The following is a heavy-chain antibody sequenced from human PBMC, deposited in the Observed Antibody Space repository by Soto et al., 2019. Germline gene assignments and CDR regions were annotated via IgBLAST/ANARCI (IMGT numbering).Heavy chain of an antibody. CDR2: IWHDGSQK. CDR3: EGRDDPFHI. J-gene: IGHJ3*02. CDR1: GLTFSSYG. Sequence: QVQLVESGGGVVQPERSLRLSCTASGLTFSSYGIHWVRQAPGKGLEWVAVIWHDGSQKYYADSVRGRFTISRDNSKNTAYLKMNSLRAEDTAVYYCEGRDDPFHIWGQGTLVTVSS. V-gene: IGHV3-33*01.